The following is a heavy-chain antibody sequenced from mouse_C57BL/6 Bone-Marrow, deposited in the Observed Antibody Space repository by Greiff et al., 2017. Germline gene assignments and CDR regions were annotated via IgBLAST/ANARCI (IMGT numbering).Heavy chain of an antibody. CDR2: ISSGSSTI. V-gene: IGHV5-17*01. J-gene: IGHJ4*01. CDR3: ARQDYPYAMDY. D-gene: IGHD5-5*01. Sequence: EVKLVESGGGLVKPGGSLKLSCAASGFTFSDYGMHWVRQAPEKGLEWVAYISSGSSTISSADTVKGRFTISRDNAKNTLFLQMTSLRSEDTAMYYCARQDYPYAMDYWGQGTSVTVSS. CDR1: GFTFSDYG.